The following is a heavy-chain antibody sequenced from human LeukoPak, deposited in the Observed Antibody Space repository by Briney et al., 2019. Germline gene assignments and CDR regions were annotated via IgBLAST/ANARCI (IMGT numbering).Heavy chain of an antibody. V-gene: IGHV3-15*05. J-gene: IGHJ4*02. CDR2: IKSKYDGGTT. Sequence: PGGSLRLYCEGSGIIFSNTWMNWVRQAPGKGLEWVGRIKSKYDGGTTDFAAPVKGRFTISRDDSKNTLELQMNTLKIEDTAVYFCATDRADYWGQGTLVTVSS. CDR1: GIIFSNTW. CDR3: ATDRADY.